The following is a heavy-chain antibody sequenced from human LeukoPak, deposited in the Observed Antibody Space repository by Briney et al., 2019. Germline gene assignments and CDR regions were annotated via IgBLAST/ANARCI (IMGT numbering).Heavy chain of an antibody. CDR2: IIPIFGTA. CDR3: ASSAETTYYYYYYMDV. V-gene: IGHV1-69*06. J-gene: IGHJ6*03. CDR1: GGTFSSYA. D-gene: IGHD1/OR15-1a*01. Sequence: SVKVSCKASGGTFSSYAISWVRQAPGQGLEWMGRIIPIFGTANYAQKFQGRVTITADKSTSTAYMELSSLRSEDTAVYYCASSAETTYYYYYYMDVWGKGTTVTVSS.